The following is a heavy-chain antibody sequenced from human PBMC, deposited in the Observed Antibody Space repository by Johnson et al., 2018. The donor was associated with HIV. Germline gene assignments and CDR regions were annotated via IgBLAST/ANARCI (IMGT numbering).Heavy chain of an antibody. CDR3: AREVYAHDAFDI. V-gene: IGHV3-30*04. CDR2: ISYDGSNK. J-gene: IGHJ3*02. CDR1: GLTFSSYA. Sequence: QVQLVESGGGVVQPGRSLRLSCAASGLTFSSYAMYCVRQAPGKGLEWVAVISYDGSNKYYADSVKGRFTISRDNSKKTLYLQMNSLRPEDTAVYYCAREVYAHDAFDIWGQGTMVTVSS. D-gene: IGHD3-16*01.